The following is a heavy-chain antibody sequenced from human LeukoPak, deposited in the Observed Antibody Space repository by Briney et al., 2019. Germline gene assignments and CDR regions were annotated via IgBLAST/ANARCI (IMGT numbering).Heavy chain of an antibody. V-gene: IGHV3-21*01. CDR3: ARDCTNGVCVKQFDY. CDR1: GFTFSSYS. Sequence: PGGSLRLSCAASGFTFSSYSMNWVRQAPGKGLEWGSSISSSSSYIYYADSVKGRFTISRDNAKNSLYLQMNSLRAEDTAVYYCARDCTNGVCVKQFDYWGQGTLVTVSS. CDR2: ISSSSSYI. J-gene: IGHJ4*02. D-gene: IGHD2-8*01.